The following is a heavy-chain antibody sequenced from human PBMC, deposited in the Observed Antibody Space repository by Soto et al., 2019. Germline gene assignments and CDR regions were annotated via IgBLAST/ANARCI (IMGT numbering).Heavy chain of an antibody. CDR2: IKSKTDGGTT. Sequence: GGSLRLSCAASGFTFSNAWMNWVRQAPGKGLEWVGRIKSKTDGGTTDYAAPVKGRFTISRDDSKNTLYLQMNSLKTEDTAVYYCTTVRGGREYYYYYYGMDVWGQGTTVTVSS. D-gene: IGHD2-15*01. CDR1: GFTFSNAW. V-gene: IGHV3-15*07. J-gene: IGHJ6*02. CDR3: TTVRGGREYYYYYYGMDV.